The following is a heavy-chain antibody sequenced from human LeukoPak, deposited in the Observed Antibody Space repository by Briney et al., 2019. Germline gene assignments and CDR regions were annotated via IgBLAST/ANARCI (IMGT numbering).Heavy chain of an antibody. CDR3: ARDRRGGNFFDY. CDR2: IFYSGST. V-gene: IGHV4-31*03. J-gene: IGHJ4*02. D-gene: IGHD4-23*01. CDR1: GGSISSGGYY. Sequence: SETLSLTCTVSGGSISSGGYYWSWLRQHPGKGLEWIGFIFYSGSTYYNPSLKSRVTMSVDTSKNQFSLKLSSVTAADTAVYYCARDRRGGNFFDYWGQGTLVSVSS.